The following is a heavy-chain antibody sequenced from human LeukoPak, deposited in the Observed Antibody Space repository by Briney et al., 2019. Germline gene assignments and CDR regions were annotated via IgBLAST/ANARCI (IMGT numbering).Heavy chain of an antibody. J-gene: IGHJ5*02. V-gene: IGHV6-1*01. D-gene: IGHD6-25*01. CDR1: GDSVSSNSAT. CDR2: TYYRSKWHN. Sequence: SQTLSLTCAISGDSVSSNSATWNWIRQSPSRGLEWLGRTYYRSKWHNYYAASVKGRITINSDTSKNQFSLEVNSVTPEDTAVYYCSRVQAQSGWFDPWGQGTLVTVSS. CDR3: SRVQAQSGWFDP.